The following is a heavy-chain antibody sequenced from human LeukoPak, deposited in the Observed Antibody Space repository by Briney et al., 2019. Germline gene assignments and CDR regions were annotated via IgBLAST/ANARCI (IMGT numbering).Heavy chain of an antibody. V-gene: IGHV3-48*01. CDR3: AKDGSGYYYGSGSSHFDY. CDR1: GFSFSSYS. CDR2: ITSNSRTT. D-gene: IGHD3-10*01. Sequence: GGSLRLSCVASGFSFSSYSMNWVRQAPGKGLEWVSYITSNSRTTHYTDAVKGRFTISRDNAKNSLYLQMNSLRAEDTAVYCCAKDGSGYYYGSGSSHFDYWGQGTLVTVSS. J-gene: IGHJ4*02.